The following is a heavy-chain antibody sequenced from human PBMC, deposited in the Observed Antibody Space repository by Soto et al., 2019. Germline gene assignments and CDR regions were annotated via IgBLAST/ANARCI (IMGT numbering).Heavy chain of an antibody. J-gene: IGHJ4*02. CDR2: IDSDGSPT. D-gene: IGHD5-12*01. V-gene: IGHV3-74*01. CDR1: GFTFSSYW. Sequence: EVQLVESGGGLVQPGGSLRLSCTASGFTFSSYWMHWVRQAPGKGLVWVSRIDSDGSPTNYADFVTGRFTISRDNAKNTLYLQMNSLRVEDTAVYYFARGASGYGNFDYWGQGTLVTVSS. CDR3: ARGASGYGNFDY.